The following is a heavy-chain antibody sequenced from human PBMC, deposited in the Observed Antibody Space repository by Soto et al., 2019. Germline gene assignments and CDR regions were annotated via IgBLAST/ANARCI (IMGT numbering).Heavy chain of an antibody. V-gene: IGHV3-30*18. D-gene: IGHD4-4*01. CDR2: ISYDVTSR. CDR1: GFTFSSYG. J-gene: IGHJ6*02. CDR3: AKVRVKDYYYYAMDV. Sequence: QVHLVESGGGVVQPGRSLRLSCAASGFTFSSYGMHWVGQAPGKGLEWVAVISYDVTSRFYADSVKGRFTISRDNSKNTLYLQMNSLSAEDTAMYYCAKVRVKDYYYYAMDVWGQGTTVTVSS.